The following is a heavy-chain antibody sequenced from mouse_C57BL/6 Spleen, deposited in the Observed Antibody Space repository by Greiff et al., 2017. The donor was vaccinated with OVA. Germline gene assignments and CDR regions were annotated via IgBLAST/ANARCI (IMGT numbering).Heavy chain of an antibody. D-gene: IGHD1-1*01. Sequence: QVQLQQSGAELVRPGASVTLSCKASGYTFTDYEMHWVKQTPVHGLEWIGAIEPETGGTAYNQKFKGKAILTADKSSSTAYMELRSLTSEDSAVYYCTRGGTTVVANYAMDYWGQGTSVTVSS. J-gene: IGHJ4*01. CDR3: TRGGTTVVANYAMDY. CDR1: GYTFTDYE. CDR2: IEPETGGT. V-gene: IGHV1-15*01.